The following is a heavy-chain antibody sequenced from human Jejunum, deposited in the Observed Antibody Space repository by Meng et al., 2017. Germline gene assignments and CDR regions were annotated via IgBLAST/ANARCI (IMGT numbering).Heavy chain of an antibody. CDR3: TRRPGIAKNWCDP. D-gene: IGHD6-13*01. CDR2: IYWDDDK. CDR1: AFSLSTTGVG. V-gene: IGHV2-5*02. J-gene: IGHJ5*02. Sequence: QITCKYPGPPLLKPTQTLTLTCSFSAFSLSTTGVGVGWIRQPPGKALEWLALIYWDDDKRYSPSLKSRLTITKDTSTNQVVLTMTNVDPVDTATYYCTRRPGIAKNWCDPWGQGTLVTVSS.